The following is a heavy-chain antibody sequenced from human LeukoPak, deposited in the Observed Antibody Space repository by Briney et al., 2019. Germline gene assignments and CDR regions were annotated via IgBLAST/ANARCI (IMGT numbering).Heavy chain of an antibody. J-gene: IGHJ4*02. CDR3: ARVSVAGTGRDY. CDR1: GGSVSSSDYY. Sequence: SETLSLTCTVSGGSVSSSDYYWSWIRQPPGKGLEWVGFFSYNVHSDYNPSLKSRVTISVDTSKNQFSLRLSSVTAADTAIYYCARVSVAGTGRDYWGQGTQVTASS. V-gene: IGHV4-61*08. CDR2: FSYNVHS. D-gene: IGHD6-13*01.